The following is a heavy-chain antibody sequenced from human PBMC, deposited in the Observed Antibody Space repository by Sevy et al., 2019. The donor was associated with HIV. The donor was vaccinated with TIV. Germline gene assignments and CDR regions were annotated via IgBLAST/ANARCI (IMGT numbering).Heavy chain of an antibody. V-gene: IGHV3-33*06. CDR3: AKDDAAYSSAWTFPDY. Sequence: GGSLRLSCAASGFTFNIYGMHWVRQAPGKGLEWVAVIWYDASKKYEADTVKGRFIISRDNSKNTLYLQMNSLRAEDSAVYYCAKDDAAYSSAWTFPDYWGQGTLVTVSS. CDR1: GFTFNIYG. D-gene: IGHD6-19*01. CDR2: IWYDASKK. J-gene: IGHJ4*02.